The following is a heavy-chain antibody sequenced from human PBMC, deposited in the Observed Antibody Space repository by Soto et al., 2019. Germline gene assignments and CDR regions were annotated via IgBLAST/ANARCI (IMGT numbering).Heavy chain of an antibody. CDR2: ISSSGSTI. V-gene: IGHV3-48*03. Sequence: GSLRLSCAASGFTFSSYEMNWVRQAPGKGLEWVSYISSSGSTIYYADSVKGRFTISRDNAKNSLYLQMNSLRAEDTAVYYCARDGGIGTYYYDSSGSLAFDIWGQGTMVTVSS. CDR3: ARDGGIGTYYYDSSGSLAFDI. CDR1: GFTFSSYE. J-gene: IGHJ3*02. D-gene: IGHD3-22*01.